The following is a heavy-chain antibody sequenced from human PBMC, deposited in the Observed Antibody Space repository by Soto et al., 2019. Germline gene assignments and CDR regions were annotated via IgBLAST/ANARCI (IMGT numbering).Heavy chain of an antibody. CDR1: GYSFTSYW. CDR2: IDPSDSYT. Sequence: PGESLKISCKGSGYSFTSYWISWVRQMPGKGLEWMGRIDPSDSYTNYSPSFQGQVTISADKSISTAYLQWSSLKASDTAMYYCARPRYSYGPVVYWGQGTLVTVSS. CDR3: ARPRYSYGPVVY. D-gene: IGHD5-18*01. V-gene: IGHV5-10-1*04. J-gene: IGHJ4*02.